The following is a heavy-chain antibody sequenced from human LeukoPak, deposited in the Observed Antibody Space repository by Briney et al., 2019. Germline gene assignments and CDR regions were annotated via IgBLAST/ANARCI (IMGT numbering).Heavy chain of an antibody. CDR1: EFSFSSYE. Sequence: PGGSLRLSCTASEFSFSSYEINWVRQAPGKGPEWVSYISSSGSPIYYADSVKGRFTISRDNAKNSVYLQLNSLRAEDTAVYYCARVSYSGGVYWGQGALVTVSS. CDR2: ISSSGSPI. V-gene: IGHV3-48*03. CDR3: ARVSYSGGVY. D-gene: IGHD6-25*01. J-gene: IGHJ4*02.